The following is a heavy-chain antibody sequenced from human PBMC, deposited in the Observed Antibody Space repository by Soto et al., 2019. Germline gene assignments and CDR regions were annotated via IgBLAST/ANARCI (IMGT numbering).Heavy chain of an antibody. D-gene: IGHD3-10*01. Sequence: DTLSLTRAVYGRGMSSSHSCGCIRQPPGKGLEWIGEIYHSGSTNYNPSVKSRVTISVDLSKNQFSLKLICVRAADSSVYYCASTCYYGSGSYGMAVWRRESTVT. CDR3: ASTCYYGSGSYGMAV. CDR1: GRGMSSSHS. CDR2: IYHSGST. J-gene: IGHJ6*01. V-gene: IGHV4-4*02.